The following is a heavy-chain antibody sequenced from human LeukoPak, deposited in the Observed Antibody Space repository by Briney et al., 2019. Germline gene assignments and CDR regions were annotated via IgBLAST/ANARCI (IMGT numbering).Heavy chain of an antibody. Sequence: PGGSLRLSCAASGFTFSSYAMSWVRQAPGKGLEWVSAISGSGGSTYYADSVKGRFTISRDNAKNSLYLQMNSLRAEDTAVYYCASAPIHYYDSSGYYRDRYYFDYWGQGTLVTVSS. CDR1: GFTFSSYA. V-gene: IGHV3-23*01. D-gene: IGHD3-22*01. CDR3: ASAPIHYYDSSGYYRDRYYFDY. CDR2: ISGSGGST. J-gene: IGHJ4*02.